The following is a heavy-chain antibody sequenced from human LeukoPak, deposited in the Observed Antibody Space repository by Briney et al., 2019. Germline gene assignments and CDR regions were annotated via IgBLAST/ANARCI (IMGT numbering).Heavy chain of an antibody. D-gene: IGHD2-15*01. CDR2: INHSGST. J-gene: IGHJ6*02. V-gene: IGHV4-34*01. Sequence: SETLSLTCAVYGGSFSGYYWSWIRQPPGKGLEWIGEINHSGSTNYNPSLKSRVTISVDTSKNQFSLKLSSVTAADTAVYYCARANRQEGYCSGGSCLSNYYYGMDVWGQGTTVTVSS. CDR3: ARANRQEGYCSGGSCLSNYYYGMDV. CDR1: GGSFSGYY.